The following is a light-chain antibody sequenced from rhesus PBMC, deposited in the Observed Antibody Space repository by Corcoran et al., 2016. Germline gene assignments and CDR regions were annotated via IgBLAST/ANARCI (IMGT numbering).Light chain of an antibody. CDR3: HQYNNWNS. CDR1: QSVSSY. Sequence: EIVMTQSPATLSLSPGERATLSCRASQSVSSYVAWYQQKPEQAPRLLSYGAASRATGIPDRFSGSGSGTDFLLIISSLEPEDVGVYYCHQYNNWNSFGQGTKVEIK. V-gene: IGKV3S9*01. CDR2: GAA. J-gene: IGKJ2*01.